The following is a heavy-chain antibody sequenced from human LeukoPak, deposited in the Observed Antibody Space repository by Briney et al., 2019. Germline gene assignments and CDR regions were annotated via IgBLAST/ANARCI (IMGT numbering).Heavy chain of an antibody. CDR3: ATRVGGPEGY. Sequence: GSLRLSCAASGFTFSAYGMHWVRQAPGKGLEWVAFIQYDGSNKYYADSVKGRFTISRDNSKTTLYLQMNSLRPEDTAVYYCATRVGGPEGYWGQGTLVTVSS. CDR2: IQYDGSNK. J-gene: IGHJ4*02. D-gene: IGHD3-3*01. V-gene: IGHV3-30*02. CDR1: GFTFSAYG.